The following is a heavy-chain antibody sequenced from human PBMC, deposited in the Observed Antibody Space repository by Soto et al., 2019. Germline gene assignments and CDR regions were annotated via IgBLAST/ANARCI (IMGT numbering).Heavy chain of an antibody. D-gene: IGHD6-19*01. CDR3: VRDQQWLLPVPLNFDY. V-gene: IGHV1-18*01. Sequence: SVKVSCKASGFTFSDYGFSWVRQAPGRGLEWMGWISAFNGETNYTQKSEGRVAMTTDAATTTAYMELRSLTVDDTAVYYCVRDQQWLLPVPLNFDYWGQGTVVT. J-gene: IGHJ4*02. CDR2: ISAFNGET. CDR1: GFTFSDYG.